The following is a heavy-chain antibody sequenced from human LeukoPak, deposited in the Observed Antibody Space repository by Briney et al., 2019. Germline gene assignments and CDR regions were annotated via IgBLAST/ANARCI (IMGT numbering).Heavy chain of an antibody. CDR2: ISASGGKT. CDR1: GFTFSSDA. V-gene: IGHV3-23*02. CDR3: AKGIYDYALDF. Sequence: QPGGSLRLSCAASGFTFSSDAMTWVRQAPGKGLEWVSLISASGGKTYSGGSAKGGFIISRDNSKNTLHLQMTNLRAEDTALYYCAKGIYDYALDFWGQGTLVTVSS. D-gene: IGHD4/OR15-4a*01. J-gene: IGHJ4*02.